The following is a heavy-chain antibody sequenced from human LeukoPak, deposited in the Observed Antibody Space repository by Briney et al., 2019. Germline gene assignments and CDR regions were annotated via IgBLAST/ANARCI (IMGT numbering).Heavy chain of an antibody. J-gene: IGHJ5*02. CDR2: ISGSGGST. D-gene: IGHD2-2*03. CDR3: AKGGYCSSTSCPFDP. Sequence: PGGSLRLSCAASGFTFSSYAMSWVRQAPGKGLEWVSAISGSGGSTYYADSVKGRFTISRDNSKNTLYLQMNSLRAEDTAVYHCAKGGYCSSTSCPFDPWGQGTLVTVSS. V-gene: IGHV3-23*01. CDR1: GFTFSSYA.